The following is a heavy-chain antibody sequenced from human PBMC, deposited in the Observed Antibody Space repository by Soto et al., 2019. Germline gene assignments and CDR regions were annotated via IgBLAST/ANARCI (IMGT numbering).Heavy chain of an antibody. D-gene: IGHD3-22*01. CDR2: ISGSGGST. Sequence: PGGSLRLSCAASGFTFSNYAVTWVRQAPGKGLEWVSTISGSGGSTYYADSVKGRFTISRDNSKNTLYLQMNSLRPEDTALYYCAKDEYYYSRSGYYIFDSWGQGTLVTVSS. CDR3: AKDEYYYSRSGYYIFDS. V-gene: IGHV3-23*01. CDR1: GFTFSNYA. J-gene: IGHJ4*02.